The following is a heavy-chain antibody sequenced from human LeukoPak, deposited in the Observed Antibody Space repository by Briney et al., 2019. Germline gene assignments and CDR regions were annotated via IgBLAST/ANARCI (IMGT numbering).Heavy chain of an antibody. Sequence: SSVKVSCKASGHTLTTYGMSWLRQAPGQRREWIGWISANNCNRKYAQKVKGRVTITTDPSTSTAFVEVRSLRSEHTAVYYCARGWELHDWGQGTLVTVSS. CDR2: ISANNCNR. CDR1: GHTLTTYG. CDR3: ARGWELHD. D-gene: IGHD1-26*01. V-gene: IGHV1-18*04. J-gene: IGHJ4*02.